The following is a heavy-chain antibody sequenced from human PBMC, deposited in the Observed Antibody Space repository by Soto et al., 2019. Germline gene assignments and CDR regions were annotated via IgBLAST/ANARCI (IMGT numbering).Heavy chain of an antibody. CDR1: GFTFSDYY. CDR3: ARDGLSAGIYYYYYYGMDV. V-gene: IGHV3-11*06. J-gene: IGHJ6*02. CDR2: ISSSSSYT. Sequence: GSLRLSCAASGFTFSDYYMSWIRQAPGKGLEWVSYISSSSSYTNYADSVKGRFTISRDNAKNSLYLQMNSLRAEDTAVYYCARDGLSAGIYYYYYYGMDVWGQGTTVTVSS. D-gene: IGHD3-3*01.